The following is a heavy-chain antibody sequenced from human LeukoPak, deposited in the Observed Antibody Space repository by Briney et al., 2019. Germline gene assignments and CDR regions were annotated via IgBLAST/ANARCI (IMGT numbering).Heavy chain of an antibody. V-gene: IGHV3-23*01. CDR1: GFTFSNFG. J-gene: IGHJ5*02. CDR2: ITSSDSRA. D-gene: IGHD2-21*02. CDR3: AIPSVTEDWFDP. Sequence: PGGSLRLSCAASGFTFSNFGMNWVRQAPGKGLEWVSGITSSDSRAYYADSVKGRFTISRDNSKKTLYLQMNSLRVEDTALYYCAIPSVTEDWFDPWGQGTLVNVS.